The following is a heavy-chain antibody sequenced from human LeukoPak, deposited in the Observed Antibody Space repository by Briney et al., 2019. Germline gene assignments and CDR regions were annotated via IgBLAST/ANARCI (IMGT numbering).Heavy chain of an antibody. CDR2: ISAYNGNI. J-gene: IGHJ4*02. CDR3: ARDLPESREPDY. V-gene: IGHV1-18*01. D-gene: IGHD1-26*01. CDR1: GYTFTSYA. Sequence: ASVKVSCKASGYTFTSYAMHWVRQAPGQRLEWMGWISAYNGNINYAQKLQGRVTMTTDTSTSTAYMELRSLRSDDTAVYYCARDLPESREPDYWGQGTLVTVSS.